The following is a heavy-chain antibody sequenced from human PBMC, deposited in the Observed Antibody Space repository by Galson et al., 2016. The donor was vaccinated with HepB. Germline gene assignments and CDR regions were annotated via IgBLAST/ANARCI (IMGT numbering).Heavy chain of an antibody. CDR3: ANLNTGNAFDI. CDR1: GGTFSSYA. CDR2: SIPFFATP. V-gene: IGHV1-69*13. D-gene: IGHD1-26*01. Sequence: SVKVSCKASGGTFSSYAIYWVRQAPGQGLEWMGGSIPFFATPNYAQKFQGRVTITADESTTTAYMELSSLRSEDTAVYYCANLNTGNAFDIWGQGTMVTVSS. J-gene: IGHJ3*02.